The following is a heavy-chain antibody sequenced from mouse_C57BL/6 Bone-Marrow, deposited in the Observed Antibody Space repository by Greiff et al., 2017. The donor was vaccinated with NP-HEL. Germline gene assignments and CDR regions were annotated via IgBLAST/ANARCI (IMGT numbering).Heavy chain of an antibody. D-gene: IGHD2-1*01. V-gene: IGHV5-16*01. CDR2: INYDGSST. CDR3: AREGHGNLFAY. Sequence: EVQRVESEGGLVQPGSSMKLSCTASGFTFSDYYMAWVRQVPEKGLEWVANINYDGSSTYYLDSLKSRFIISRDNAKNILYLQMSSLKSEDTATYYCAREGHGNLFAYWGQGTLVTVSA. CDR1: GFTFSDYY. J-gene: IGHJ3*01.